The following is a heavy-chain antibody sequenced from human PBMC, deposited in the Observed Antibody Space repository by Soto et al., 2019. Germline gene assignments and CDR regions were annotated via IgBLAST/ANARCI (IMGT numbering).Heavy chain of an antibody. D-gene: IGHD3-9*01. CDR1: GYTFTSYY. V-gene: IGHV1-46*01. CDR2: INPSGGST. J-gene: IGHJ6*02. CDR3: ARDPTYYDILTGYYKDYYYGMDV. Sequence: ASVKVSCKASGYTFTSYYMHWVRQAPGQGLEWMGIINPSGGSTSYAQKFQGRVTMTRDTSTSTVYMELSSLRSEDTAVYYCARDPTYYDILTGYYKDYYYGMDVWGQGTTVTVSS.